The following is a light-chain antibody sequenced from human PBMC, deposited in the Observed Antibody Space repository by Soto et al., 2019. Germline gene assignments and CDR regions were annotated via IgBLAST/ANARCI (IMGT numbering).Light chain of an antibody. CDR2: DVS. V-gene: IGLV2-14*01. CDR1: SSDVGGYNF. Sequence: QSVLNQPASVSGSPGQSIAISCTGTSSDVGGYNFVSWYQQHPGKAPKLMIYDVSNRPSGVSNRFSGSKSGNTASLTISGLQAEDVADYYCSSYTNSITLSVFGTGTKVTVL. CDR3: SSYTNSITLSV. J-gene: IGLJ1*01.